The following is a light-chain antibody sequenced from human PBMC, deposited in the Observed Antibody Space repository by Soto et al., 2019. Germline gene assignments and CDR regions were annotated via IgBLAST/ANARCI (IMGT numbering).Light chain of an antibody. V-gene: IGLV3-21*02. Sequence: SYTLTQPPSVSVAPGQTASIACGGNKIGSKSVHWYQQKPGQAPVLVVYDDSDRPSGIPERFSGSNSQNTATLTISRVEAGDEADYYCAAWDDSLSGRVFGGGTKLTVL. J-gene: IGLJ3*02. CDR1: KIGSKS. CDR3: AAWDDSLSGRV. CDR2: DDS.